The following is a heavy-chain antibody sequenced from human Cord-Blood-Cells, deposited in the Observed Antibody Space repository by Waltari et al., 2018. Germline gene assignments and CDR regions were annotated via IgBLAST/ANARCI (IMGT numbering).Heavy chain of an antibody. V-gene: IGHV4-39*01. CDR2: IYYSGST. J-gene: IGHJ3*02. Sequence: QLQLQESGPGLVKPSETLSLTCTVSGGSISSSSYYWGWIRQPPGKGLEWIGSIYYSGSTYYNPSLKSRVAISVDTSKNQFSLKLSSVTAADTAVYYCARRAVIAFDIWGQGTMVTVSS. CDR3: ARRAVIAFDI. CDR1: GGSISSSSYY. D-gene: IGHD3-22*01.